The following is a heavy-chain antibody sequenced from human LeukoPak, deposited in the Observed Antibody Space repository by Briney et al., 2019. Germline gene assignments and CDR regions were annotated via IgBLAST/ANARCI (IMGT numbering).Heavy chain of an antibody. J-gene: IGHJ4*02. CDR3: AREAVGAHRFDF. Sequence: PGGSLRLSCAASGFTFSDYSMNWIRQAPGKGLEWVSYISSSGSTIYYADSVKGRFTISRDNAKSSLYLQMNSLRAEDTAVYYCAREAVGAHRFDFWAQGTLVTVSS. CDR2: ISSSGSTI. V-gene: IGHV3-11*01. CDR1: GFTFSDYS. D-gene: IGHD1-26*01.